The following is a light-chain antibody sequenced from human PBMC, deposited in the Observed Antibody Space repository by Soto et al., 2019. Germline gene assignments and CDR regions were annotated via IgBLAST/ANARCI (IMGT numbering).Light chain of an antibody. CDR3: HQANSFPLT. CDR2: FAS. V-gene: IGKV1-12*01. J-gene: IGKJ5*01. Sequence: DTQMTQFPSSVSVSIGDRVTSTCRARQGISRALAWFQQQPGKAPKLLIYFASTLHTGVPSRFTGSGSGTDITLTTGSLYPEDFATYYCHQANSFPLTCGQGTRLEIK. CDR1: QGISRA.